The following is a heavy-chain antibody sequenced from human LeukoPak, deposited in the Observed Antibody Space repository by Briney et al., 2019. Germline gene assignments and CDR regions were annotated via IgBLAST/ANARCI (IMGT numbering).Heavy chain of an antibody. V-gene: IGHV4-31*03. Sequence: SETLSLTCTDSGGSISSGGYYWSWIRQHPGKGLEWIGYIYYSGSTYYNPSLKSRVTISVDTSKNQFSLKLSSVTAADTAVYYCARWGYSSNPHAEWGQGTLVTVSS. CDR2: IYYSGST. J-gene: IGHJ4*02. CDR1: GGSISSGGYY. CDR3: ARWGYSSNPHAE. D-gene: IGHD6-13*01.